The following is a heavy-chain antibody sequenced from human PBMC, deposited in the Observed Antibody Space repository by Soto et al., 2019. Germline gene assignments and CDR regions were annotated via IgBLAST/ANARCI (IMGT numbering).Heavy chain of an antibody. Sequence: QVQLVQSGAEVKKPGSSVKVSCKASGGTFSSYTISWVRQAPGQGLEWMGRIIPILGIANYAQKFQGRVTITADKSTSTAYMELSSRRSEDTAVYYCARDGNYYDSTKEGFDPWGQGTLVTVSS. V-gene: IGHV1-69*08. CDR2: IIPILGIA. D-gene: IGHD3-22*01. CDR3: ARDGNYYDSTKEGFDP. J-gene: IGHJ5*02. CDR1: GGTFSSYT.